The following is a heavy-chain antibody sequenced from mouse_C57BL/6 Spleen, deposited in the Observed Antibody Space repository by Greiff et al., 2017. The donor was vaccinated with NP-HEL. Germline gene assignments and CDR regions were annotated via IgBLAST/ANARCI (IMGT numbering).Heavy chain of an antibody. CDR2: IYPGDGDT. CDR1: GYAFSSYW. D-gene: IGHD2-2*01. V-gene: IGHV1-80*01. J-gene: IGHJ1*03. Sequence: VQLQESGAELVKPGASVKISCKASGYAFSSYWMNWVKQRPGKGLEWIGQIYPGDGDTNYNGKFKGKATLTADKSSSTAYMQLSSLTSEDSAVYFCAREGWLRRDFDVWGTGTTVTVSS. CDR3: AREGWLRRDFDV.